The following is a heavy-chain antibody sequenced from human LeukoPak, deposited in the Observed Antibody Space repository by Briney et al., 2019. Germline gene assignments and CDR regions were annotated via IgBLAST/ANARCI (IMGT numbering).Heavy chain of an antibody. CDR2: IYSGGNT. J-gene: IGHJ4*02. Sequence: GGSLRLSCAASGFTVSSNYMSWVRQAPGKGLEWVSVIYSGGNTYYADSVKGRFTISRDNSKNTLYLQMNRLRAEDTAVYYCARAGCSGGNCYYSFDYWGQGTLVTVSS. V-gene: IGHV3-53*01. D-gene: IGHD2-15*01. CDR1: GFTVSSNY. CDR3: ARAGCSGGNCYYSFDY.